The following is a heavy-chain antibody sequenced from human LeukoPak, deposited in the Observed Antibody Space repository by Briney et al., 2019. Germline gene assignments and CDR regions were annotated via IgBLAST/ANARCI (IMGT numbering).Heavy chain of an antibody. V-gene: IGHV1-46*02. CDR1: GHTFNYYY. D-gene: IGHD3-10*01. J-gene: IGHJ2*01. Sequence: ASVKVSCKAPGHTFNYYYMHWVRQAPGQGLEWMGIINPSDGSTKYAQKFQGRVSMTSDTSTNTLYMELSSLRSEDTALYYCARVEFGDGGVFDLWGRGTLVTVSS. CDR2: INPSDGST. CDR3: ARVEFGDGGVFDL.